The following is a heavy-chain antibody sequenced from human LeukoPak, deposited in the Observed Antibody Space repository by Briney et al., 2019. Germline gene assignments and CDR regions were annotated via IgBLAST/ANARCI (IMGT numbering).Heavy chain of an antibody. Sequence: SETLSLTCTVSGASINNNFWTWIRHPPGKGLEWIGYIYSSGSANYNPSLKSRVIISGDTSKNQISLNLTSVTAADTAVYFCARHRDYYDTWGHGTLVTVSS. CDR2: IYSSGSA. CDR1: GASINNNF. CDR3: ARHRDYYDT. J-gene: IGHJ4*01. D-gene: IGHD3-22*01. V-gene: IGHV4-59*08.